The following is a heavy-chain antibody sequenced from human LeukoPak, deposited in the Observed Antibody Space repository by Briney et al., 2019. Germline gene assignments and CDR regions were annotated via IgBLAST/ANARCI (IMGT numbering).Heavy chain of an antibody. CDR1: GGFISSGGYY. CDR3: ASLVGAFTFDY. D-gene: IGHD1-26*01. CDR2: IYYSGST. J-gene: IGHJ4*02. Sequence: SETLSLTCTVSGGFISSGGYYWSWIRQHPGKGLEWIGYIYYSGSTYYNPSLKSRVTISVDTSKNQFSLKLSSVTAAGTAVYYCASLVGAFTFDYWGQGTLVTVSS. V-gene: IGHV4-31*03.